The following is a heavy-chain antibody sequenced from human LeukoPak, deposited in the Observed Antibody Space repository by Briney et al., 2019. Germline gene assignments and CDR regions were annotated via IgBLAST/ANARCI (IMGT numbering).Heavy chain of an antibody. CDR3: AKTRQRYYYDSSGYLDY. Sequence: GGSLRLSCAASGFTFSSYAMSWVRQAPGKGLEWVSAISGSGGSTYYADSVKGRSTISRDNSKNTLYLQMNSLRAEDTAVYYCAKTRQRYYYDSSGYLDYWGQGTLVTVSS. V-gene: IGHV3-23*01. D-gene: IGHD3-22*01. J-gene: IGHJ4*02. CDR1: GFTFSSYA. CDR2: ISGSGGST.